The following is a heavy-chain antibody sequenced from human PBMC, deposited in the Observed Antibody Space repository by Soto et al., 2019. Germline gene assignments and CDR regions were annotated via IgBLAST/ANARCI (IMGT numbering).Heavy chain of an antibody. V-gene: IGHV5-51*01. Sequence: GESLRISCKGSGYNFTTFWIGWVRQVPGKGLEWMGIIYPGDSETKYSPDFEGQVNISADRSTNTAYLQWRSLRASDTAMYYCARLGFPGAIYFDSWGLGTLVTVSS. CDR3: ARLGFPGAIYFDS. J-gene: IGHJ4*02. CDR1: GYNFTTFW. CDR2: IYPGDSET.